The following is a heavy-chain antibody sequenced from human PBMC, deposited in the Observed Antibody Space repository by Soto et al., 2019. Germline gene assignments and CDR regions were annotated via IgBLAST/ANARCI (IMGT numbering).Heavy chain of an antibody. Sequence: GASVKVSCKASGYTFTSYYMHWVRQAPGQGLEWMGIINPSGGSTSYAQKFQGRVTMTRDTSTSTVYMELSSLRSEDTAMCYCARPDYTQDVWYHTYDIWGQGTMVTVSS. CDR3: ARPDYTQDVWYHTYDI. V-gene: IGHV1-46*01. J-gene: IGHJ3*02. CDR1: GYTFTSYY. D-gene: IGHD3-3*01. CDR2: INPSGGST.